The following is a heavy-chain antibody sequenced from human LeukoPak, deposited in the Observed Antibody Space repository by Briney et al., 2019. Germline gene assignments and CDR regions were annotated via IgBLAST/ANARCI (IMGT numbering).Heavy chain of an antibody. J-gene: IGHJ4*02. D-gene: IGHD5-18*01. V-gene: IGHV1-46*01. CDR3: AREADTWIQPWSVGGVDY. Sequence: GASVKVSCKASGYTFTSYYMHWVRQAPGQGLEWMGIINPSSGSTSYAQKFQGRVTMTRDMSTSTVYMELSRLRSEDTAVYYCAREADTWIQPWSVGGVDYWGQVTLVTVS. CDR1: GYTFTSYY. CDR2: INPSSGST.